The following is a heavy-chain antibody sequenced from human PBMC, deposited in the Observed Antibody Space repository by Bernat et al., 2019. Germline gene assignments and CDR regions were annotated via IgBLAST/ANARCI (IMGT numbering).Heavy chain of an antibody. V-gene: IGHV4-39*01. D-gene: IGHD2-15*01. CDR2: IYYSGST. Sequence: QLQLQESGPGLVKPSETLSLTCTVSGGSISSSSYYWGWIRQPPGKGLEWIGSIYYSGSTYYNPSLKSRVTISVDTSTNQFSLKLSSVTAADTAVYYYASHSPSQDTSLGEEVVAATRFSDAFEIWGQGTMVTVSS. J-gene: IGHJ3*02. CDR1: GGSISSSSYY. CDR3: ASHSPSQDTSLGEEVVAATRFSDAFEI.